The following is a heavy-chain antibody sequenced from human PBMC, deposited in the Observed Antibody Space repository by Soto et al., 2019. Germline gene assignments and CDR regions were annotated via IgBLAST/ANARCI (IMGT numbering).Heavy chain of an antibody. CDR1: GGTFSTSA. CDR3: ARDKDRQQLGGNYYYILDV. D-gene: IGHD3-3*02. Sequence: QVRLVQSGAEVKKPGSSVKVSCKASGGTFSTSAISWVRQAPGQGLEWVGGIMPVFATPDYAQNFQGRVTITADESTTTAYLELTSLRTDDTAVYYCARDKDRQQLGGNYYYILDVWGQGTAITVSS. V-gene: IGHV1-69*12. J-gene: IGHJ6*02. CDR2: IMPVFATP.